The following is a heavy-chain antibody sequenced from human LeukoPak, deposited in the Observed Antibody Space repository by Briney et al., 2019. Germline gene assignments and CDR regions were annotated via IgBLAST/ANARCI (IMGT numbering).Heavy chain of an antibody. V-gene: IGHV3-33*06. J-gene: IGHJ4*02. CDR1: GFTFSSYG. CDR3: AKDQLGATDFDY. Sequence: PGGSLRLSCAASGFTFSSYGMHWVRQAPGKGLEWVAVIWYDGSNKYYADSVKGRFTISRDNSKNTLYLQMNSLRAEDTAVYYCAKDQLGATDFDYWGQGTLVTVSS. D-gene: IGHD1-26*01. CDR2: IWYDGSNK.